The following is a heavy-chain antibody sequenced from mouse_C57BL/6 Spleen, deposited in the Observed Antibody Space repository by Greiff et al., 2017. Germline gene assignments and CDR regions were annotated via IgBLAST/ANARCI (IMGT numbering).Heavy chain of an antibody. CDR3: TRHSSGYSVDC. J-gene: IGHJ2*01. Sequence: EVQLVESGGGLVQPGGSMKLSCAASGFTFSDAWMDWVRQSPEKGLEWVAEIRNKANNHATSYAESVQGRFTSSRDDSNSSVYLQMNSLRAEDTGIYDCTRHSSGYSVDCWGQGTTLTVSA. D-gene: IGHD3-2*02. CDR2: IRNKANNHAT. CDR1: GFTFSDAW. V-gene: IGHV6-6*01.